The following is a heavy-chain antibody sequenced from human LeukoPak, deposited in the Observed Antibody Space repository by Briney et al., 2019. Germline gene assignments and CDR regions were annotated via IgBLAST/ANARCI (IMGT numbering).Heavy chain of an antibody. J-gene: IGHJ4*02. CDR1: GFSLSTYG. CDR2: IRYDGSNK. D-gene: IGHD3-9*01. Sequence: GGSLRLSCAASGFSLSTYGMHWVRQAPGKGLEWVAFIRYDGSNKKYADSEKGRFTISRDNSKSTLYLQMNSLRAEDTAVYYCAKDSVLTGYYRSPFDYWGQGTLVTVSS. CDR3: AKDSVLTGYYRSPFDY. V-gene: IGHV3-30*02.